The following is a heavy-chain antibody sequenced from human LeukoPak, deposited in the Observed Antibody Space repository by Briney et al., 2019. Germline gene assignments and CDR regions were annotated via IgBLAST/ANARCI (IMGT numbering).Heavy chain of an antibody. J-gene: IGHJ6*03. V-gene: IGHV3-23*01. Sequence: GGSLRLSCAASGFTFSDYAMTWVRQVPGKGLEWVSSINGNGYSTYYADSVRGRFTLSRDNSKNTLYLHMNSLRAEDTAVYYCAKGPVAAEGAAFYYHYMDVWGKGTTVTVSS. CDR2: INGNGYST. CDR1: GFTFSDYA. CDR3: AKGPVAAEGAAFYYHYMDV. D-gene: IGHD6-13*01.